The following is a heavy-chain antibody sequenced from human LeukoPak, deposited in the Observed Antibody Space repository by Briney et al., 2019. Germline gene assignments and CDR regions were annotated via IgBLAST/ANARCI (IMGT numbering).Heavy chain of an antibody. J-gene: IGHJ4*02. CDR2: FDPEDGET. CDR1: GYTLTELS. D-gene: IGHD1-1*01. V-gene: IGHV1-24*01. CDR3: ARDPRGPNWNEPYYFDY. Sequence: ASVKVSCKVSGYTLTELSMHWVRQAPGKGLEWMGGFDPEDGETIYAQKFQGRVTMTTDTSTSTAYMELRSLRSDDTAVCYCARDPRGPNWNEPYYFDYWGQGTLVTVSS.